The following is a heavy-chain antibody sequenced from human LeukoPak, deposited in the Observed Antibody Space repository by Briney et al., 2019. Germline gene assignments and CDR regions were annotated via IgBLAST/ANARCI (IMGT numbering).Heavy chain of an antibody. CDR3: ARGKELWFGESHDAFDI. J-gene: IGHJ3*02. D-gene: IGHD3-10*01. CDR1: GYTFTSYD. Sequence: VASVKVSCKASGYTFTSYDINWVRQATGQGLEWMGWMNPNSGNTGYAQKVQGRVTMTRNTSISTAYMELSSLRSEDTAVYYCARGKELWFGESHDAFDIWGQGTMVTVSS. V-gene: IGHV1-8*01. CDR2: MNPNSGNT.